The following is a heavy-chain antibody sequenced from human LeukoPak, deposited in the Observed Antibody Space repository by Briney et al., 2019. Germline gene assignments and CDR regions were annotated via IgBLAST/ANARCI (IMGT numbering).Heavy chain of an antibody. J-gene: IGHJ4*02. CDR1: GGSISSGDYY. D-gene: IGHD3-3*01. V-gene: IGHV4-30-4*01. CDR2: IYYSGST. CDR3: ARAHDFWSGYPSLFDY. Sequence: SETLSLTCTVSGGSISSGDYYWSWIHQPPGKGLEWIGYIYYSGSTYYNPSLKSRVTISVDTSKNQFSLKLSSVTAADTAVYYCARAHDFWSGYPSLFDYWGQGTLVTVSS.